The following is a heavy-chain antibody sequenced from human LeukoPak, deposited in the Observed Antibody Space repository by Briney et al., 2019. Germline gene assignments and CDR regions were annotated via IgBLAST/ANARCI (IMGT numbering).Heavy chain of an antibody. CDR3: AKIPGIWSGYQNY. J-gene: IGHJ4*02. Sequence: GGSLRLSCAASGFTFSSYAMSWVRQAPGKGLDWVSAISGGAGSTYYADSVKGRFTISRDNSKNTLYLQMNSLRAEATAVYYCAKIPGIWSGYQNYWGQGTLVTVSS. D-gene: IGHD3-3*01. V-gene: IGHV3-23*01. CDR1: GFTFSSYA. CDR2: ISGGAGST.